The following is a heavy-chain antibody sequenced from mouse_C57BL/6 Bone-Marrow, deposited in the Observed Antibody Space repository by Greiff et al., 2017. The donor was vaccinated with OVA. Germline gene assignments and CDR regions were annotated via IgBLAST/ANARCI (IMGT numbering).Heavy chain of an antibody. CDR1: GFTFSDYG. J-gene: IGHJ2*01. CDR2: ISSGSSTI. D-gene: IGHD1-1*01. V-gene: IGHV5-17*01. Sequence: EVKLVESGGGLVKPGGSLKLSCAASGFTFSDYGMHWVRQAPEKGLEWVAYISSGSSTIYYADTVKGRFTISRDNAKNTLFLQMTSLRSEDTAMYYCARRPTVVPDYFDYWGQGTTLTVSS. CDR3: ARRPTVVPDYFDY.